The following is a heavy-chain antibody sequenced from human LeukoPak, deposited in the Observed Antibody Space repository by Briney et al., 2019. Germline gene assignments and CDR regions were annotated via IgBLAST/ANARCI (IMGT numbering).Heavy chain of an antibody. CDR3: ARDREWELLGFYYYGMDV. Sequence: PGGSLRLSCAASGFTFSSYAMHWVRQAPGKGLEWVAVISYDGSNKYYADSVKGRFTISRDNSKNTLYLQMNSLRAEDTAVYYCARDREWELLGFYYYGMDVWGQGTTVTVSS. CDR2: ISYDGSNK. D-gene: IGHD1-26*01. V-gene: IGHV3-30-3*01. CDR1: GFTFSSYA. J-gene: IGHJ6*02.